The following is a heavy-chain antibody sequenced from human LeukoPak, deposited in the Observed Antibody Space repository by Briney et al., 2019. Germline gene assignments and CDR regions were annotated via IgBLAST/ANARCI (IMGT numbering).Heavy chain of an antibody. CDR1: GGSISSYY. Sequence: PSETLSLTCTVSGGSISSYYWSWIRQPPGKGLEWIGYIYYSGSTNDNPSLKSRVTISVDTSKNQFSLKLSSVTAADTAVYYCARATLIAAAGNWFDPWGQGTLVTVSS. V-gene: IGHV4-59*01. CDR2: IYYSGST. D-gene: IGHD6-13*01. CDR3: ARATLIAAAGNWFDP. J-gene: IGHJ5*02.